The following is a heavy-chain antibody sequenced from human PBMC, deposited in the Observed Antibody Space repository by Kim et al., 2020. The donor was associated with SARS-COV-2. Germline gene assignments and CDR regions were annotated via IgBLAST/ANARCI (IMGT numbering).Heavy chain of an antibody. Sequence: GGSLRLSCAASGFTFSSYAMHWVRQAPGKGLEWVAVISYDGSNKYYADSVKGRFTISRDNSKNTLYLQMNSLRAEDTAVYYCARDSPVWGQGTLVTVSS. V-gene: IGHV3-30-3*01. CDR1: GFTFSSYA. CDR2: ISYDGSNK. J-gene: IGHJ4*02. CDR3: ARDSPV.